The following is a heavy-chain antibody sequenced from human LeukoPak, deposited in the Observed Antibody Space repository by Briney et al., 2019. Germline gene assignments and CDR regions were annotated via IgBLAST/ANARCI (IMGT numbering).Heavy chain of an antibody. CDR3: ARDHGEAGYPSFDY. Sequence: ASVKVSCKPSGYSFISYGLSWVRQAPGQGLEWMGWISAYSGDTNYAQKFQGRVTLTTDTSTSTAYMELRRLRSDDTAVYYCARDHGEAGYPSFDYWGQGTLVTVSS. CDR1: GYSFISYG. D-gene: IGHD5-12*01. J-gene: IGHJ4*02. CDR2: ISAYSGDT. V-gene: IGHV1-18*01.